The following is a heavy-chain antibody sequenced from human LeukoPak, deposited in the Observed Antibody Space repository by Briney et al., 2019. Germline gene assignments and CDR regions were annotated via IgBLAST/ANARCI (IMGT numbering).Heavy chain of an antibody. CDR3: AGRERSWIQLWERYYFDY. CDR1: GGSISSYY. Sequence: SETLSLTCTVSGGSISSYYWNWIRQPPGKGLEWIGYIYYSGGTNYNPSLKSRVTISVDTSKNQFSLKLSSVTAADTAVYYCAGRERSWIQLWERYYFDYWGQGTLVTVSS. J-gene: IGHJ4*02. V-gene: IGHV4-59*01. CDR2: IYYSGGT. D-gene: IGHD5-18*01.